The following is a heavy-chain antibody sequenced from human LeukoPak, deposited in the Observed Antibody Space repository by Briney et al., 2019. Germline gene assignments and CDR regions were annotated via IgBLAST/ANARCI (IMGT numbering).Heavy chain of an antibody. CDR2: FDPEDGET. CDR1: GYTLTELS. D-gene: IGHD4-17*01. CDR3: ATDGDYGDFHFDY. J-gene: IGHJ4*02. V-gene: IGHV1-24*01. Sequence: ASVKVSCKVSGYTLTELSMHWVRQVPGKGLEWMGGFDPEDGETIYAQKFQGRVTMTEDTSTDTAYMELSSLRSEDTAVYYCATDGDYGDFHFDYWGQGTLVTVSS.